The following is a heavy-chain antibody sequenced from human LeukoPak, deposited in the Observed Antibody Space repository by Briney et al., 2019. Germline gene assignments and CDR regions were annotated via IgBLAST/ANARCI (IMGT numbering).Heavy chain of an antibody. J-gene: IGHJ4*02. CDR2: INHSGST. Sequence: SETLSLTCTVSGGSISSGGYYWSWIRQPPGKGLEWIGEINHSGSTNYNPSLKSRVTISVDTSKNQFSLKLSSVTAADTAVYYCARGLKRGYSYGYLDYWGQGTLVTVSS. D-gene: IGHD5-18*01. CDR3: ARGLKRGYSYGYLDY. V-gene: IGHV4-39*07. CDR1: GGSISSGGYY.